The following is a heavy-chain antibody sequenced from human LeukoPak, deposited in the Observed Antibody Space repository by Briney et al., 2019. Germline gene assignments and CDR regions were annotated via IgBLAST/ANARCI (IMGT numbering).Heavy chain of an antibody. CDR2: INTQGTYT. CDR3: VIDLGDYNDF. J-gene: IGHJ4*02. CDR1: GITFSSYW. D-gene: IGHD2-15*01. Sequence: PGGSLRLSCAVSGITFSSYWMHWVHQDPGRGLLWVSRINTQGTYTNYADSVKGRFTISRDNAKNTLYLQMSSPRADDTAVYYCVIDLGDYNDFWGQGTLVSVSS. V-gene: IGHV3-74*01.